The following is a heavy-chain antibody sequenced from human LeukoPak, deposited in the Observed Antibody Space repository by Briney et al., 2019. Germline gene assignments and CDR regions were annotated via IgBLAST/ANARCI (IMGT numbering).Heavy chain of an antibody. CDR3: ARHRRGDYALFHYYYMDA. V-gene: IGHV4-59*11. CDR1: GSSISSHY. CDR2: IYFSGST. Sequence: SETLSLTCIVSGSSISSHYWNWIRQTPGKRLEWIGYIYFSGSTNYNPSLKSRVTISIDTSTKQFSLKLRSVTAADTAIYYCARHRRGDYALFHYYYMDAWGKGTTVTISS. D-gene: IGHD4-17*01. J-gene: IGHJ6*03.